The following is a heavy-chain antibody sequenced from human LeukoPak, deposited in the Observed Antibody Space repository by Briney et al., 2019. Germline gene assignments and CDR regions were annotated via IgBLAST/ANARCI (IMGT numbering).Heavy chain of an antibody. CDR1: GFTVSSNY. CDR2: IYSGGST. CDR3: AKDKHIVVVTASDY. V-gene: IGHV3-53*01. Sequence: GGSLRLSCAASGFTVSSNYMSWVRQAPGKGVEWVSVIYSGGSTYYADSVKGRFTISRDNSKNILYLQMNSLRAEDTAVYYCAKDKHIVVVTASDYWGQGTLVAVSS. J-gene: IGHJ4*02. D-gene: IGHD2-21*02.